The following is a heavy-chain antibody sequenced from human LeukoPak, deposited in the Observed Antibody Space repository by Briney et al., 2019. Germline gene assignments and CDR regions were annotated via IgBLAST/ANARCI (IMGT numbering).Heavy chain of an antibody. CDR2: IRYDGSSK. CDR3: AKDLTTRIQLWLRGDY. CDR1: GFSFSSYG. V-gene: IGHV3-30*02. Sequence: GGSLRLSCAASGFSFSSYGMHWVRQAPGKGLEWVAFIRYDGSSKYYADSVKGRFTISRDNSKNTLYLQMNSLRAEDTAVYYCAKDLTTRIQLWLRGDYWGQGTLVTVSS. J-gene: IGHJ4*02. D-gene: IGHD5-18*01.